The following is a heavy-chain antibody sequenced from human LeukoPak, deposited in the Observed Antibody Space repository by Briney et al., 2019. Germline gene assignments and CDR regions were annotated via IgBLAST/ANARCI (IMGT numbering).Heavy chain of an antibody. Sequence: ASVKVSCKVSGYTLTELSMHWVRQAPGKGLEWMGGFDPEDGETIYAQKFQGRVTMTEDTSTDTAYMELSSLRPEDTAVYYCATGGPVPNPFDYWGQGTLVTVSS. V-gene: IGHV1-24*01. CDR3: ATGGPVPNPFDY. CDR1: GYTLTELS. J-gene: IGHJ4*02. CDR2: FDPEDGET. D-gene: IGHD1-1*01.